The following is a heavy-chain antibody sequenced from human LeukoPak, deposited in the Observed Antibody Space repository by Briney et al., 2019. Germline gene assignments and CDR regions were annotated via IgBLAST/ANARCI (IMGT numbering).Heavy chain of an antibody. CDR3: AREAGGPESSSWYYYYYYMDV. D-gene: IGHD6-13*01. J-gene: IGHJ6*03. V-gene: IGHV3-7*01. CDR2: IKQDGSEK. Sequence: GGSLRLSCTASGFTFGDYAMSWFRQAPGKGLEWVANIKQDGSEKYYVDSVKGRFTISRDNAKNSLYLQMNSLRAEDTAVYYCAREAGGPESSSWYYYYYYMDVWGKGTTVTVSS. CDR1: GFTFGDYA.